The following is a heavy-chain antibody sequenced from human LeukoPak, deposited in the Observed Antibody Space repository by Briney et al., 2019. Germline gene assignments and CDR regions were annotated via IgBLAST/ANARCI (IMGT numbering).Heavy chain of an antibody. CDR3: ARPRLEYCSGGSCFDAFDI. Sequence: GGSLRLSCEASGFAFSTFAMIWVRQPPGKGLEWVSSIFPSGGEIHYADSVRGRFTISRDNSKNTLFLQMNSLTAEDTAIYSCARPRLEYCSGGSCFDAFDIWGQGTMVTVSS. D-gene: IGHD2-15*01. CDR2: IFPSGGEI. V-gene: IGHV3-23*01. J-gene: IGHJ3*02. CDR1: GFAFSTFA.